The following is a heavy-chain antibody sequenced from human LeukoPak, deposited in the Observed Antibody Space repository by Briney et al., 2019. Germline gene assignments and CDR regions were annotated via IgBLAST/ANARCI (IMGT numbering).Heavy chain of an antibody. V-gene: IGHV4-59*01. CDR3: ARGGYYYDSSGYPHY. D-gene: IGHD3-22*01. CDR2: IYYSGST. J-gene: IGHJ4*02. Sequence: SETLSLTCTVSGGSISSYYWSCIRQPPGKGLEWIGYIYYSGSTNYNPSLKSRVTISVDTSKNQFSLKLSSVTAADTAVYYCARGGYYYDSSGYPHYWGQGTLVTVSS. CDR1: GGSISSYY.